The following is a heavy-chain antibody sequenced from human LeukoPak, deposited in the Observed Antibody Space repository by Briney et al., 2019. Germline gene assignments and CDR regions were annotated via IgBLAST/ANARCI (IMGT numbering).Heavy chain of an antibody. J-gene: IGHJ4*02. CDR3: AKDTGIVVVPAAMLFDY. Sequence: SGGSLRLSCAASGFTFSSYGMHWVRQAPGKGLEWVAVISYDGSNKYYADSVKGRFTIPRDNSKNTLYLQMNSLRAEDTAVYYCAKDTGIVVVPAAMLFDYWGQGTLVTVSS. CDR1: GFTFSSYG. V-gene: IGHV3-30*18. D-gene: IGHD2-2*01. CDR2: ISYDGSNK.